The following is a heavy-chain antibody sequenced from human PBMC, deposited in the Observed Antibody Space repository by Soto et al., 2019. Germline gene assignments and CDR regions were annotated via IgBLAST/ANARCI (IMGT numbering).Heavy chain of an antibody. V-gene: IGHV1-69*13. J-gene: IGHJ6*02. CDR2: IMPIFRAP. CDR3: ASWLKGPDIGNYYYGMDV. Sequence: ASVKVSCKASGGAFSDYAFSWVRQAPGQGLEWLGGIMPIFRAPDYAQKFQGRVTITADEFTRTAYMEMNSLRSEDTAVYYCASWLKGPDIGNYYYGMDVWGQGTAVTGAS. CDR1: GGAFSDYA. D-gene: IGHD2-15*01.